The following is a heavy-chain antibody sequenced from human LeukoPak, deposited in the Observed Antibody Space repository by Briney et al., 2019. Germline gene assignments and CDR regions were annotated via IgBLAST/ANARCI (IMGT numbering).Heavy chain of an antibody. J-gene: IGHJ4*02. V-gene: IGHV3-21*01. CDR1: GFTFSSYS. CDR3: ARFSAGTLHRFDY. Sequence: GGSLRLSCAASGFTFSSYSMNWVRQAPGKGLEWVSSISSSSSYIYYADSVKGRFTISRDNAKNSLYLQMNSLRAEDTAVYYCARFSAGTLHRFDYWGQGTLVTVSS. D-gene: IGHD1-14*01. CDR2: ISSSSSYI.